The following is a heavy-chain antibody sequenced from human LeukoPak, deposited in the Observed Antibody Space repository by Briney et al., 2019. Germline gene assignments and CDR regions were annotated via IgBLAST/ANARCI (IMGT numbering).Heavy chain of an antibody. Sequence: PSETLSLTCTVSGGSISSYYWSWIRQPPGKGLEWIGYIYYSGSTNYNPSLKSRVTISVDTSKNQFSLKLSSVTAADTAVYYCASAGYSYGYDYYYYMDVWGKGTTVTISS. CDR1: GGSISSYY. CDR3: ASAGYSYGYDYYYYMDV. D-gene: IGHD5-18*01. V-gene: IGHV4-59*01. CDR2: IYYSGST. J-gene: IGHJ6*03.